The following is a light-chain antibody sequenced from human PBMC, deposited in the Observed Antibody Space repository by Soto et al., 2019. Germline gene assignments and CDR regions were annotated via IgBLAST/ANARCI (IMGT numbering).Light chain of an antibody. CDR2: GTS. V-gene: IGKV3-20*01. CDR1: QNVNSNF. J-gene: IGKJ3*01. CDR3: QHYGSSLIFS. Sequence: EIVLTQSPGTLSLSPGERATLSCRASQNVNSNFLAWYQQKPGQGPRLLIYGTSGRATGIPDRFSGGGSGTDFTLTISRLEPEDFAVYYCQHYGSSLIFSFGPGTKVEIK.